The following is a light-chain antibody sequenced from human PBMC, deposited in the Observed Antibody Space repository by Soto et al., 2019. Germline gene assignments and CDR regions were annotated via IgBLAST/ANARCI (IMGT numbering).Light chain of an antibody. CDR3: QKYNSAPRT. Sequence: DVQMTQAPSSLSASVGDRVTITCRASQGISNYLVWYQQKPGKVPKLLIYAASILQSGVPSRFSGSGSGTDFTPTISSLQPEDVATYYCQKYNSAPRTFGGGTKVEIK. CDR1: QGISNY. V-gene: IGKV1-27*01. CDR2: AAS. J-gene: IGKJ4*01.